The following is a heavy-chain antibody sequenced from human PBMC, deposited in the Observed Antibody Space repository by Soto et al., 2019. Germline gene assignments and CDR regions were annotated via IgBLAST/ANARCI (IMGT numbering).Heavy chain of an antibody. CDR1: GYTFTGHY. D-gene: IGHD1-26*01. Sequence: ASVKVSCKASGYTFTGHYIHWVRQTPEQGPEWMGEIGPESGATRYAQRFQGRVTMTRDMSITTVYMELNNLSPDDTAVYYCGRGRSGQIVVFYWGQGTPVTVSS. J-gene: IGHJ4*02. CDR2: IGPESGAT. V-gene: IGHV1-2*02. CDR3: GRGRSGQIVVFY.